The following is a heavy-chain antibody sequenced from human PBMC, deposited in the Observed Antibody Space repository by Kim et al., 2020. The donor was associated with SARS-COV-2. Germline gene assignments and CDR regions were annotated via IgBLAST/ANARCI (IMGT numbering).Heavy chain of an antibody. CDR2: IYYSGST. CDR3: ARVTFGGVIVPFDY. V-gene: IGHV4-39*01. CDR1: GGSISSSSYY. D-gene: IGHD3-16*02. Sequence: SETLSLTCTVSGGSISSSSYYWGWIRQPPGKGLEWIGSIYYSGSTYYNPSLKSRVTISVDTSKNQFSLKLSSVTAADTAVYYCARVTFGGVIVPFDYWG. J-gene: IGHJ4*01.